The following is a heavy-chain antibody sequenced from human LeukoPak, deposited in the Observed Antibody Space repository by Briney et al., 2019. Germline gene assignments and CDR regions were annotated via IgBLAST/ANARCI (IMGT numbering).Heavy chain of an antibody. CDR3: ARVYGQLINVVFDY. Sequence: ASVKVSCKASGYTFTDYYIHWVRQAPGQGPEWLGRINPNSGGTDSAQKFQGRVTMTRDTSITTAYMELSRLTSDDTAVYYCARVYGQLINVVFDYWGQGTLVTVSS. J-gene: IGHJ4*02. CDR1: GYTFTDYY. CDR2: INPNSGGT. D-gene: IGHD6-13*01. V-gene: IGHV1-2*06.